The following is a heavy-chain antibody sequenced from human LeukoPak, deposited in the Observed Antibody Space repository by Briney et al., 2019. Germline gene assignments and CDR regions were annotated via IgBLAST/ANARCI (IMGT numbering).Heavy chain of an antibody. CDR2: INHSGST. V-gene: IGHV4-34*01. J-gene: IGHJ4*02. Sequence: SETLSLTCAVYGGSFSGYYWSWIRQPPGKGLEWIGEINHSGSTNYNPSLKSRVTISVDTSKNQFSLKLSSVTAADTAVYYCARDRWLQSRRGNFDYWGQGTLSPSPQ. CDR3: ARDRWLQSRRGNFDY. CDR1: GGSFSGYY. D-gene: IGHD5-24*01.